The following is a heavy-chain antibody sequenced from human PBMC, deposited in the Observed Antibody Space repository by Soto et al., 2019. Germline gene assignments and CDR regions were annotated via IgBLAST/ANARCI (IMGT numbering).Heavy chain of an antibody. CDR3: AGSLITMVPEAA. CDR1: GGSISSSSYY. D-gene: IGHD3-10*01. Sequence: QLQLQESGPGLVKPSETLSLTCTVSGGSISSSSYYWGWIRQPPGKGLEWIGSIYYSGSTYYNPSLKGRVXIXVYXSKNPFSRKRSSVTAADTAVYYCAGSLITMVPEAAWGQGTLVTVSS. V-gene: IGHV4-39*01. J-gene: IGHJ5*02. CDR2: IYYSGST.